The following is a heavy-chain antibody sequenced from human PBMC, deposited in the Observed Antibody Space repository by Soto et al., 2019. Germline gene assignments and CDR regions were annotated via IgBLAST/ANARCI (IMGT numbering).Heavy chain of an antibody. CDR3: ARSGRPGYYYYIMDV. V-gene: IGHV1-18*01. CDR1: GYTFTSYG. D-gene: IGHD3-10*01. J-gene: IGHJ6*02. Sequence: GASVKVSCKASGYTFTSYGVSWVRQAPGQGLEWMGWISVYNGNTKYAQKLQGGVTMTTDTSTSTAYMELRGLRSDDTAVYYCARSGRPGYYYYIMDVWGQGTTVTV. CDR2: ISVYNGNT.